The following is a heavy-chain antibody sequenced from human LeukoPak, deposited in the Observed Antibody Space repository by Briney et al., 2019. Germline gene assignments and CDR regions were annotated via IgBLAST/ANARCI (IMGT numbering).Heavy chain of an antibody. CDR2: IYSGGST. V-gene: IGHV3-66*01. J-gene: IGHJ3*02. Sequence: GGSLRLSCADSGFTVSTRYMTCVRQAPAKGLEWVSLIYSGGSTYYADSVKGRFTISRDNSKNTLYLQMNSLRAEDTAVYYCARVGWLRSFAFDIWGQGTMVTVSS. CDR1: GFTVSTRY. CDR3: ARVGWLRSFAFDI. D-gene: IGHD5-12*01.